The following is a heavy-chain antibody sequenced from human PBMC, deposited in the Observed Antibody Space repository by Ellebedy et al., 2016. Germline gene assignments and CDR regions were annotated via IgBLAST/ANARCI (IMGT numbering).Heavy chain of an antibody. V-gene: IGHV4-59*08. CDR1: GGSISSYY. CDR2: IYYSGST. CDR3: ATITYYNFWSGFSRIDP. J-gene: IGHJ5*02. D-gene: IGHD3-3*01. Sequence: SETLSLTCTVSGGSISSYYWSWIRQPPGKGLEWIGYIYYSGSTSYNPSLKSRVTISVDTSKNQFSLKLSSVTAADTAVYYCATITYYNFWSGFSRIDPWGQGTLVTVSS.